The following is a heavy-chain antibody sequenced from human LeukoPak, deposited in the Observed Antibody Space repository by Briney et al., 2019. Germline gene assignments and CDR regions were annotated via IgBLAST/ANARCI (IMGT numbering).Heavy chain of an antibody. Sequence: GGSLRLSCAASGFTFDDYAMHWVRQAPGKGLEWVSLISGDGGSTYYADSVKGRFTISRDNSKNSLYLQMNSLRTEDTAVYYCAKGRGYSGRWYLGYYYHGMDVWGRGTTVTVFS. D-gene: IGHD6-13*01. J-gene: IGHJ6*01. CDR1: GFTFDDYA. CDR2: ISGDGGST. CDR3: AKGRGYSGRWYLGYYYHGMDV. V-gene: IGHV3-43*02.